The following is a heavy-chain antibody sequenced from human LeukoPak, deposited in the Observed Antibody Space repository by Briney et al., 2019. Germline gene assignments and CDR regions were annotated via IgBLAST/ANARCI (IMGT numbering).Heavy chain of an antibody. D-gene: IGHD2-15*01. J-gene: IGHJ4*02. CDR2: IYYSGST. Sequence: SETLSLTCTVSGGSISSSSHYWGWIRQPPGKGLEWIGSIYYSGSTYYNPSLRSRVTISVDTSKNQFSLKLSSVTAADTAVYYCARRYCSGGSCYYFDYWGQGTLVTVSS. CDR3: ARRYCSGGSCYYFDY. V-gene: IGHV4-39*01. CDR1: GGSISSSSHY.